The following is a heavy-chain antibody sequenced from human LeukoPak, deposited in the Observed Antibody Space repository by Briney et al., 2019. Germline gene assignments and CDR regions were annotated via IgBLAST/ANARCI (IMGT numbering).Heavy chain of an antibody. CDR3: ARNGSYSSGWYGSFDY. CDR2: INHSGST. CDR1: GFTFSNAW. J-gene: IGHJ4*02. D-gene: IGHD6-19*01. V-gene: IGHV4-34*01. Sequence: GSLRLSCAASGFTFSNAWMSWVRQAPGKGLEWIGEINHSGSTNYNPSLKSRVTISVDTSKNQFSLKLSSVTAADTAVYYCARNGSYSSGWYGSFDYWGQGTLVTVSS.